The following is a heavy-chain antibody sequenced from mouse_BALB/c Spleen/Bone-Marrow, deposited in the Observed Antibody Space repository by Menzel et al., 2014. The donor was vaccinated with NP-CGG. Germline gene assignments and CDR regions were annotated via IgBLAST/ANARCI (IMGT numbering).Heavy chain of an antibody. Sequence: SGAELVRPGSSVKISCKASGYPFSSYWMSWVKQRPGQGLEWIGQIYPGDGETNYNGKFKGNATLTADKSSSTAYMQLISLTSEDFAVYFCARRYGDYWGQGTTLTVSS. V-gene: IGHV1-80*01. CDR1: GYPFSSYW. J-gene: IGHJ2*01. CDR3: ARRYGDY. CDR2: IYPGDGET. D-gene: IGHD2-10*02.